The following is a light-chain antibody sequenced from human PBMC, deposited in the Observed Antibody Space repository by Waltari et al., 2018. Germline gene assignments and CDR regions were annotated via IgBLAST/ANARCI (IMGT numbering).Light chain of an antibody. J-gene: IGKJ2*01. CDR3: QQFASSPWT. V-gene: IGKV3-20*01. CDR2: GAS. CDR1: QTVSRSY. Sequence: EIVLTQSPGALSLSPGERATLSCRASQTVSRSYLAWYQQNPGQAPRLLVYGASSRATGIPDRFSGSGSGTDFTLTINRLEPEDFAVYYCQQFASSPWTFGQGTKLEIK.